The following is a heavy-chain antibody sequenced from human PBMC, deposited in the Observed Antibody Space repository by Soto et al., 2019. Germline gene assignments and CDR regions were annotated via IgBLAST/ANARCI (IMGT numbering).Heavy chain of an antibody. CDR3: GTTYYNPSLKSRVTISVDTSKNQFSLKLSSVTAADTAVYYCARDRRGYYGSGSYFRRDYYYYGMDV. D-gene: IGHD2-21*02. CDR2: INPNSGGT. Sequence: ASVKVSCKASGYTFTGYYMHWVRQSPGQGLEWMGWINPNSGGTNYAQKFQGWVTMTRDTSISTAYMELSRLRSDDTAVYYSGTTYYNPSLKSRVTISVDTSKNQFSLKLSSVTAADTAVYYCARDRRGYYGSGSYFRRDYYYYGMDVWGQGTTVTVSS. J-gene: IGHJ6*02. V-gene: IGHV1-2*04. CDR1: GYTFTGYY.